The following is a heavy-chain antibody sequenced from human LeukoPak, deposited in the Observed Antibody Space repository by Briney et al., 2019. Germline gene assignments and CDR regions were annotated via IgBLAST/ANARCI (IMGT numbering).Heavy chain of an antibody. V-gene: IGHV3-48*01. D-gene: IGHD3-10*01. J-gene: IGHJ4*02. CDR2: ISSSSSTI. CDR1: GFTFSSYS. Sequence: GGSLRLSCAASGFTFSSYSMNWVRQAPGKGLEWVSYISSSSSTIYYADSVKGGFTISRDNAKNSLYLQMNSLRAEDTAVYYCAKKDGGRGEGTFDYWGQGTLVTVSS. CDR3: AKKDGGRGEGTFDY.